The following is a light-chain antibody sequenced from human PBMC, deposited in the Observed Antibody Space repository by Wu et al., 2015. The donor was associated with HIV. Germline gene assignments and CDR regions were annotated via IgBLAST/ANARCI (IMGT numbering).Light chain of an antibody. CDR3: QQYNSWPLT. V-gene: IGKV3D-15*01. CDR1: QSVSSN. J-gene: IGKJ4*01. Sequence: ENVLTQSPGTLPVSPGERVTLSCKASQSVSSNYLAWYQQKPGQAPRLLISEASTRAADIPDRFSATGSGTDFTLTISSIQSEDFAVYYCQQYNSWPLTFGGGTKVEIK. CDR2: EAS.